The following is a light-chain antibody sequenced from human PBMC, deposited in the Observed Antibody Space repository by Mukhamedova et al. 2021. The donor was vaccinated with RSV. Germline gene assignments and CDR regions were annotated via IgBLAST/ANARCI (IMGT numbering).Light chain of an antibody. J-gene: IGLJ2*01. Sequence: ITISCTGTSSDVGGYNYVSWYQQHPGKAPKLMIYDVSNRPSGVSNRFSGSKSGNTASLTISGLQAEDEADYYCSSYTSSSTPCVV. V-gene: IGLV2-14*04. CDR2: DVS. CDR1: SSDVGGYNY. CDR3: SSYTSSSTPCVV.